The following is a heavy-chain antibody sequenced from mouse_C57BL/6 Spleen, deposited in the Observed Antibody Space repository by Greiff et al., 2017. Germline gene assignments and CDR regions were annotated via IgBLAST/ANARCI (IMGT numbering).Heavy chain of an antibody. Sequence: EVKLMESGGGLVKPGGSLKLSCAASGFTFSDYGMHWVRQAPEKGLEWVAYISSGSSTIYYADTVKGRFTISRDNAKNTLFLQMTSLRSEDTAMYYCARQDYYGSSWDYWGQGTTLTVSS. J-gene: IGHJ2*01. V-gene: IGHV5-17*01. CDR3: ARQDYYGSSWDY. CDR2: ISSGSSTI. D-gene: IGHD1-1*01. CDR1: GFTFSDYG.